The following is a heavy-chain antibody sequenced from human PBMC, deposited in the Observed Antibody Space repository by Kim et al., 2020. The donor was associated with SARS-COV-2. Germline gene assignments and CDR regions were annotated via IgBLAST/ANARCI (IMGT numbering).Heavy chain of an antibody. D-gene: IGHD3-22*01. CDR3: TAYYYDSSGYYFDP. J-gene: IGHJ5*02. V-gene: IGHV3-15*01. Sequence: GGSLRLSCAASGFTFSNAWMSWVRQAPGKGLEWVGRIKSKTDGGTTDYAAPVKGRFTISRDDSKNTRYLQMNSRKTEDTAVYYCTAYYYDSSGYYFDPWGQGTLVTVSS. CDR2: IKSKTDGGTT. CDR1: GFTFSNAW.